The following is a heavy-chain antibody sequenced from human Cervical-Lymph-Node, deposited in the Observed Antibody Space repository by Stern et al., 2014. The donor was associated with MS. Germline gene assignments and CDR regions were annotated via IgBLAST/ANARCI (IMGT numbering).Heavy chain of an antibody. Sequence: QVQLQESGPGLVKPSQTLSLTCTVSGASIKTIGYFWSWVRQPPGKGLVWIGFISHSGVTFYNETLKSRVTLSQDTSANQFSLRLTSVTAADTALYFCMRGDYWGRGILVAVSS. J-gene: IGHJ4*02. V-gene: IGHV4-31*03. CDR1: GASIKTIGYF. CDR2: ISHSGVT. CDR3: MRGDY.